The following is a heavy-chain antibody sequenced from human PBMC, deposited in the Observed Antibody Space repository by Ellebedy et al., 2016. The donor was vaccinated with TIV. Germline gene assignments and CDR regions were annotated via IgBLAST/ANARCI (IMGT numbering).Heavy chain of an antibody. CDR2: INPGGGGT. CDR3: ARAPLSGVFYGMDV. CDR1: GYTFTNYY. V-gene: IGHV1-46*01. D-gene: IGHD3-16*02. Sequence: AASVKVSCQASGYTFTNYYMNWVRQAPGQGLEWMGIINPGGGGTSYAQKFQGRVTMTRDTSTSTVYMELSSLSSEDKALYYCARAPLSGVFYGMDVWGQGTTVTVSS. J-gene: IGHJ6*02.